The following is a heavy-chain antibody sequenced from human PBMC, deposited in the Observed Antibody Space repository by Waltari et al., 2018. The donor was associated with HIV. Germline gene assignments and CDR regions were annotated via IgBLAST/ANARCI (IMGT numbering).Heavy chain of an antibody. V-gene: IGHV4-61*02. D-gene: IGHD2-15*01. CDR3: ASEALFYKYNRYCSDDDYYSRWFAP. J-gene: IGHJ5*02. Sequence: QVQLQESGPGLVKSSQTLSLTCNVSGTSVTSGNYFCTWIRQPAGKTLEWIGRISTSPSTKDNTSLRDRVTISLDPANSRFSLKRTSVTAADTAVYYWASEALFYKYNRYCSDDDYYSRWFAPWGQGTLVTVSS. CDR2: ISTSPST. CDR1: GTSVTSGNYF.